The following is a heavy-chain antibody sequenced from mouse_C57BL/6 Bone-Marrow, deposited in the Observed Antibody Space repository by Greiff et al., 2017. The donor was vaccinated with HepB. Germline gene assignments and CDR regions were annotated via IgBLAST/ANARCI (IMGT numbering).Heavy chain of an antibody. CDR3: ARSGYSNPSWFAY. Sequence: QVQLQQPGAELVMPGASVKLSCKASGYTLTSYWMHWVKQRPGQGLEWIGEIDPSDSYTNYNQKFKGKSTLTVDKSSSTAYMQLSSLTSEDSAVYYCARSGYSNPSWFAYWGQGTLVTVSA. V-gene: IGHV1-69*01. J-gene: IGHJ3*01. CDR2: IDPSDSYT. CDR1: GYTLTSYW. D-gene: IGHD2-5*01.